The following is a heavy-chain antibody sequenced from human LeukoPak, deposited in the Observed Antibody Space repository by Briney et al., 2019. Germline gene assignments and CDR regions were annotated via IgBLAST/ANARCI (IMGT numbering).Heavy chain of an antibody. Sequence: GGSLGLSCAASGFTFDDNGMSWVRQAPGKGLEWVSGLNWNGGSTGYADSVKGRFTISRDNAKNSLYLQMNSLRAEDTALYYCATHSYYYGSGSYPHYLDYWGQGTLVTVSA. D-gene: IGHD3-10*01. J-gene: IGHJ4*02. CDR3: ATHSYYYGSGSYPHYLDY. CDR2: LNWNGGST. V-gene: IGHV3-20*04. CDR1: GFTFDDNG.